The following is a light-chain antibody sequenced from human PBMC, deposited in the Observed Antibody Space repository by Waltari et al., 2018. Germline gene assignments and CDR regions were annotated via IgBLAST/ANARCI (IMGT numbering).Light chain of an antibody. CDR2: AAS. J-gene: IGKJ2*01. V-gene: IGKV1-39*01. CDR3: QQSYTTPVFT. Sequence: DIQMTQSPSSLSASVGDRVAITCRASQSISRYLNWYQQKPGKAPKPLIYAASSLQSGVPSRFSGSGSGTDFTLTISSLQPEDFATYYCQQSYTTPVFTFGQGTKLEIK. CDR1: QSISRY.